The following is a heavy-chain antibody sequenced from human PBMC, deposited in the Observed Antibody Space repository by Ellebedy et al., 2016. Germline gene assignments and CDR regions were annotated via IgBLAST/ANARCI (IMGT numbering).Heavy chain of an antibody. D-gene: IGHD1-26*01. Sequence: GESLKISCKGSGYSFTTYWIGWVRQMPGKGLEWMAIIYPSDSDTRYSPSFQGQVTISADKSISTAYLQWSTLKASDTAMYYCATLPRVGDSGAFDIWGLGTMVTVSS. V-gene: IGHV5-51*01. CDR2: IYPSDSDT. CDR3: ATLPRVGDSGAFDI. J-gene: IGHJ3*02. CDR1: GYSFTTYW.